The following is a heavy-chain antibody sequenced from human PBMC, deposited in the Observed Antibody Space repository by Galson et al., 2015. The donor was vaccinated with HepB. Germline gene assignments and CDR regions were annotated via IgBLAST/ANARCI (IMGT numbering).Heavy chain of an antibody. CDR1: GGSISSSSYY. Sequence: ETLSLTCTVSGGSISSSSYYWGWIRQPPGKGLEWIGSIYYGGSTYYNPSLKSRVTISVDTSKNQFSLKLSSVTAADTAVYYCARGRGPPRSSTRPMGAPTRGAGAFDIWGQGTMVTVSS. V-gene: IGHV4-39*01. D-gene: IGHD2-2*01. J-gene: IGHJ3*02. CDR2: IYYGGST. CDR3: ARGRGPPRSSTRPMGAPTRGAGAFDI.